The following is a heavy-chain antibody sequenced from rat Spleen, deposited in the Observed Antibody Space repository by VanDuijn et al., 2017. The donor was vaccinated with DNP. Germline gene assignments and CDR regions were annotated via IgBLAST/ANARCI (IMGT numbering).Heavy chain of an antibody. Sequence: EVQLVESGGGLVQPGRSLKLSCAASGFTFSDYAMAWVRLSPKKGLEWVATISYDGSRTYYRDSVKGRFTISRDNAKSTLYLQMDSLRSADTATYYCTRRTGSYFDYWGQGVMVTVSS. J-gene: IGHJ2*01. CDR1: GFTFSDYA. CDR3: TRRTGSYFDY. D-gene: IGHD5-1*01. V-gene: IGHV5-17*01. CDR2: ISYDGSRT.